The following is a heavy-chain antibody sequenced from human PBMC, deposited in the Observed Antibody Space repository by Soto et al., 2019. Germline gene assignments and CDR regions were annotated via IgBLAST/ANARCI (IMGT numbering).Heavy chain of an antibody. CDR3: IREMDAGGLDN. J-gene: IGHJ4*02. D-gene: IGHD3-16*01. CDR2: ISYDGNNK. V-gene: IGHV3-30-3*01. Sequence: PGGSLRLSCAASGFTYSTYTMHWVRQAPGKGLEWVAVISYDGNNKFYADSVKGRFTISRDSTKNSLYLQMNSLKTEDTAFYYCIREMDAGGLDNWGQGTLVTVSS. CDR1: GFTYSTYT.